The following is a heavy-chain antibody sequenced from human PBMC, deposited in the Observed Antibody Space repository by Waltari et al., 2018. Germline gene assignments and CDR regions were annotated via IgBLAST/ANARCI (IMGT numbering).Heavy chain of an antibody. CDR3: ARGGSSGWYWKVAFDI. CDR1: GGSFSGYY. Sequence: QVQLQQWGAGLLKPSETLSLTCAVYGGSFSGYYWSWIRQPPGKGLEWIGEINHSGSTNYNPSLKSRVTISVDTSKNQFSLKLSSVTAADTAVYYCARGGSSGWYWKVAFDIWGQGTMVTVSS. J-gene: IGHJ3*02. V-gene: IGHV4-34*01. CDR2: INHSGST. D-gene: IGHD6-13*01.